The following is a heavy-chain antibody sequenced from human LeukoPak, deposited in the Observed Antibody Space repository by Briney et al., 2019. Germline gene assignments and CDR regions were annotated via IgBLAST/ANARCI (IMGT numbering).Heavy chain of an antibody. CDR1: GFTFSSYG. CDR2: ISYDGSNK. J-gene: IGHJ3*02. CDR3: AKHHFDWLSRDAFDI. V-gene: IGHV3-30*18. D-gene: IGHD3-9*01. Sequence: PGGSLRLSCAASGFTFSSYGMRWVRQAPGKGLEWVAVISYDGSNKYYADSVKGRFTISRDNSKNTLYLQMNSLRAEDTAVYYSAKHHFDWLSRDAFDIWGQGTMVTVSS.